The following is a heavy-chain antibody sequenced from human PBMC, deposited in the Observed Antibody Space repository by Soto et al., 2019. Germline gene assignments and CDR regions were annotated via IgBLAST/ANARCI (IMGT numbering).Heavy chain of an antibody. D-gene: IGHD2-2*01. J-gene: IGHJ6*02. Sequence: SGPTLVNPTQTLTLTCTFSGFSLSTSGMCVSWIRQPPGKALEWLALIDWDDDKYYSTSLKTRLTISKDTSKNQVVLTMTNMDPVDTATYYCARIVVVPAATAQSYYYYGMDVWGQGTTVTVS. CDR2: IDWDDDK. V-gene: IGHV2-70*01. CDR3: ARIVVVPAATAQSYYYYGMDV. CDR1: GFSLSTSGMC.